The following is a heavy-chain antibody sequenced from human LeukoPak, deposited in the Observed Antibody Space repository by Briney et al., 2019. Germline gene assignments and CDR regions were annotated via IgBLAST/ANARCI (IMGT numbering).Heavy chain of an antibody. D-gene: IGHD1-20*01. CDR2: ISSSSSYI. J-gene: IGHJ4*02. V-gene: IGHV3-21*04. Sequence: GGSLRLSCAASGFTFSSYWMHWVRQVPGKGPVWVSSISSSSSYIYYADSVKGRFTISRDNAENSLYLQMNSLRAEDTAVYYCAKANGNWNDRLLDYWGQGTLVTVSS. CDR1: GFTFSSYW. CDR3: AKANGNWNDRLLDY.